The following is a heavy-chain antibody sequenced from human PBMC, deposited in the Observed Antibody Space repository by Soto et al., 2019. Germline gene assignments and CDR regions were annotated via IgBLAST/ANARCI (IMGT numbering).Heavy chain of an antibody. CDR2: ISSSSSYI. Sequence: PGGSLRLSGAASGFTFSSYSINWVRQAPWKGLEWVSSISSSSSYIYYADSVKGRFTISRDNAKNSLYLQMNSLRAEDTAVYYCARPYSSGWYLEGIFDYWGQGNLVTVSS. CDR3: ARPYSSGWYLEGIFDY. CDR1: GFTFSSYS. J-gene: IGHJ4*02. D-gene: IGHD6-19*01. V-gene: IGHV3-21*01.